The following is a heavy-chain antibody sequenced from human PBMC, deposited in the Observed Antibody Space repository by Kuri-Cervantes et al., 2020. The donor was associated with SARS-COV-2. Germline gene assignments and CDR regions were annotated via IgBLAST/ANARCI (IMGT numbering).Heavy chain of an antibody. V-gene: IGHV1-69*13. J-gene: IGHJ3*02. D-gene: IGHD1-26*01. CDR1: GGTFSSYA. CDR3: ARAVNVGGAFDI. CDR2: IIPIFGTA. Sequence: SVKVSCKASGGTFSSYAISWVRQAPGQGLEWMGGIIPIFGTANYAQKFQGRVTITADESTSTAYMELSSLRSEDTAVYYCARAVNVGGAFDIWGQGTMVTVSS.